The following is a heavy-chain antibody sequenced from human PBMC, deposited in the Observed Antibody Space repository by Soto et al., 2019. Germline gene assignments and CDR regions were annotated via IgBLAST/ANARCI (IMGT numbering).Heavy chain of an antibody. J-gene: IGHJ4*02. Sequence: EVQLLESGGGLVQPGGSLRLSCAASGFAFSNSAMNWVRQAPGKGLEWISTISATAGSIYYADAVKGRFTISRDSSKSTLYLQMNNLRVEDRAVYYGAKGVLGGYWYGPGPDFWGQGTLVRVSS. CDR1: GFAFSNSA. V-gene: IGHV3-23*01. CDR3: AKGVLGGYWYGPGPDF. D-gene: IGHD3-10*01. CDR2: ISATAGSI.